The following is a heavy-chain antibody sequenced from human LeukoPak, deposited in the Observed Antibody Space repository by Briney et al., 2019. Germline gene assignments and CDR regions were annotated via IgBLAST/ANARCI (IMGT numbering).Heavy chain of an antibody. Sequence: SETLSLTCTVSGGSISSSSYYWGWLRQPPGKGLEWIGSIYYSGSTYYNPSLKSRVTISVDTSKNQFSLKLSSVTAADTAVYYCARPDTAMASFDYWGQGTLVTVSS. J-gene: IGHJ4*02. V-gene: IGHV4-39*01. CDR1: GGSISSSSYY. CDR2: IYYSGST. CDR3: ARPDTAMASFDY. D-gene: IGHD5-18*01.